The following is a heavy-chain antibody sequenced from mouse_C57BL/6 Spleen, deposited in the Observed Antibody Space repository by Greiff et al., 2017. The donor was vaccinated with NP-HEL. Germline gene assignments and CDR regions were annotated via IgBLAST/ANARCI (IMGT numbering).Heavy chain of an antibody. D-gene: IGHD2-5*01. CDR1: GYSITSGYY. J-gene: IGHJ3*01. V-gene: IGHV3-6*01. CDR3: ASSYYSNPWFAY. CDR2: ISYDGSN. Sequence: EVKLEESGPGLVKPSQSLSLTCSVTGYSITSGYYWNWLRQFPGNKLEWMGYISYDGSNNYNPSLKNRISITRDTSKNQFFLKLNSVTTEDTATYYCASSYYSNPWFAYWGQGTLVTVSA.